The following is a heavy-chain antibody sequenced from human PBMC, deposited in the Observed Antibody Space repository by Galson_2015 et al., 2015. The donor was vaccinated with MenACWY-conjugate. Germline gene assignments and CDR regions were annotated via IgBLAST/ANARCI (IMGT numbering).Heavy chain of an antibody. CDR1: GFAFDDAA. CDR2: VRWDGGSS. CDR3: AKDAALGYCSGGSCYPYYFDY. V-gene: IGHV3-43D*03. J-gene: IGHJ4*02. D-gene: IGHD2-15*01. Sequence: FLRLCCASCGFAFDDAALHWGPPARGLGVEWVSVVRWDGGSSCYEASVKGRFTISRDNSKNSLYLQMNSLRAEDTALYYCAKDAALGYCSGGSCYPYYFDYWGQGTLVTVSS.